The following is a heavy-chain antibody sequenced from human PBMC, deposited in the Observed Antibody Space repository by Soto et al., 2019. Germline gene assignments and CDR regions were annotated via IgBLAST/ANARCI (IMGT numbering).Heavy chain of an antibody. D-gene: IGHD3-16*01. Sequence: QVQLVQSGAEVKNPGASVKVSCKASGYTFTRYGIGWARQAPGQGLEWMGWINTYNGNTNYAQNVRGRVTLTTDTSTSTAYMELRSLTSNATAIYYCAMVDVYVTPSPQDVWGQGTTVIVSS. V-gene: IGHV1-18*01. J-gene: IGHJ6*02. CDR2: INTYNGNT. CDR3: AMVDVYVTPSPQDV. CDR1: GYTFTRYG.